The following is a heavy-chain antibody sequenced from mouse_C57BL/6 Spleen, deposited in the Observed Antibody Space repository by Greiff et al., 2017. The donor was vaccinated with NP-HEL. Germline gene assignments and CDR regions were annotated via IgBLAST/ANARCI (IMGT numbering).Heavy chain of an antibody. CDR3: ARDWVLGDWFAY. CDR1: GYTFTSYW. CDR2: IHPNSGST. V-gene: IGHV1-64*01. D-gene: IGHD2-3*01. Sequence: QVQLKQSGAELVKPGASVKLSCKASGYTFTSYWMHWVKQRPGQGLEWIGMIHPNSGSTNYNEKFKSKATLTVDKSSSTAYMQLSSLTSEDSAVYYCARDWVLGDWFAYWGQGTLVTVSA. J-gene: IGHJ3*01.